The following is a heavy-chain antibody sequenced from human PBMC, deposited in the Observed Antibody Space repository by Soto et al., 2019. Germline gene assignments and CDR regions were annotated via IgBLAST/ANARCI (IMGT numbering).Heavy chain of an antibody. Sequence: GALRLSWSGSGFNFSRYAMQWGRQAPGKGMEYVSSISTNGGSTHYADSGKGRFTISRANSKNTQYLQMSSLRADDTAVYYCVKGEYYYDSSGYYPFDYWGQGTLVTVSS. CDR1: GFNFSRYA. V-gene: IGHV3-64D*06. D-gene: IGHD3-22*01. CDR3: VKGEYYYDSSGYYPFDY. CDR2: ISTNGGST. J-gene: IGHJ4*02.